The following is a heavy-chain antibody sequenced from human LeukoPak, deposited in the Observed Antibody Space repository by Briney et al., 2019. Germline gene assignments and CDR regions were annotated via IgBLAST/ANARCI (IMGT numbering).Heavy chain of an antibody. V-gene: IGHV5-51*01. D-gene: IGHD2-15*01. CDR3: ARAYYCGGGSCKLEY. CDR2: IYPGVSDT. Sequence: GESLKISCQGSGYSFNSYWIAWVRQLPRKGLEWMGIIYPGVSDTRYSPSFRGQITISADKSINTAYLRWSSLKASDTAMYYCARAYYCGGGSCKLEYWGQGTLVTVSS. J-gene: IGHJ4*02. CDR1: GYSFNSYW.